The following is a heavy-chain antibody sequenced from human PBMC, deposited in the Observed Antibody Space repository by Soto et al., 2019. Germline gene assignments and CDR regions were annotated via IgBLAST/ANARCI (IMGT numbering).Heavy chain of an antibody. Sequence: GGSLRLSCAASGFTFSSYWMSWVRQAPGKGLEWVANIKQDGSEKYYVDSVKGRFTISRDNAKNSLYLQMNSLRAEDTAVYYCASDSVCGDRSGPRGYYYYYGRDVWGQGSTGTFS. J-gene: IGHJ6*02. CDR3: ASDSVCGDRSGPRGYYYYYGRDV. V-gene: IGHV3-7*03. CDR1: GFTFSSYW. CDR2: IKQDGSEK. D-gene: IGHD3-22*01.